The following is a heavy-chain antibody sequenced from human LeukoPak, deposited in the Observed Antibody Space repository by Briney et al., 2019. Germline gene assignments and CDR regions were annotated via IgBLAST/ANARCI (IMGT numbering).Heavy chain of an antibody. CDR1: GYTLTELS. J-gene: IGHJ6*02. V-gene: IGHV1-24*01. Sequence: ASVKVSCKVSGYTLTELSMHWVRQAPGKGLEWMGGFDPEDGETIYAQKFQGRVTMTEDTSTDTAYMELSSLRSEDTAVYYCARGPIVVVPAAIYYYGMDVWGQGTTVTVSS. D-gene: IGHD2-2*01. CDR3: ARGPIVVVPAAIYYYGMDV. CDR2: FDPEDGET.